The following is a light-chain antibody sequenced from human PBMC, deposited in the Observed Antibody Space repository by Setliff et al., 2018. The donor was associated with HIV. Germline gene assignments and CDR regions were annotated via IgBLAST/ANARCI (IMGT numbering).Light chain of an antibody. V-gene: IGLV2-14*02. Sequence: QSVLAQPASVSGSPRQAITISCTGTSSDVGRYNLVSWYQHHPGRAPKLIIYDVTKRPSGVSDRFSGSKSGNTASLTISGLQADDEADYYCSSYTSSSTFYVFGTGTKVTVL. CDR1: SSDVGRYNL. CDR2: DVT. CDR3: SSYTSSSTFYV. J-gene: IGLJ1*01.